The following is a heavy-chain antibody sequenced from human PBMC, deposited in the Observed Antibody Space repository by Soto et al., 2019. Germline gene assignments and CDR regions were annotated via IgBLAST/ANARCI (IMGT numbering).Heavy chain of an antibody. CDR3: ARSHFVDTAMLPTDYYFYVMDV. CDR1: GYSFTSYW. Sequence: GVPMKVSCKVAGYSFTSYWIGRVLQMPRKGLEWMQIIYPCDSDSRYSPSFQGQVTISADKSISTAYLQWSSLKASDTAMYYCARSHFVDTAMLPTDYYFYVMDVWGQGTTVTVSS. J-gene: IGHJ6*02. CDR2: IYPCDSDS. V-gene: IGHV5-51*01. D-gene: IGHD5-18*01.